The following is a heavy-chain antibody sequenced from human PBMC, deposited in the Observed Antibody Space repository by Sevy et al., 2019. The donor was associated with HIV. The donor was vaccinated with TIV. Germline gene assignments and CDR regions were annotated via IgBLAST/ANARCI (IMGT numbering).Heavy chain of an antibody. Sequence: GGYLRLSCAASGFTFSTYTMNWVRQAPGKGLEWISAISGSGGSTYYADSVKGRFTISRDKSKNRLYLQMNNLRAEDVAVYYCAKGDSTFYGMDVWGQGTTVTVSS. V-gene: IGHV3-23*01. CDR2: ISGSGGST. D-gene: IGHD6-13*01. J-gene: IGHJ6*02. CDR3: AKGDSTFYGMDV. CDR1: GFTFSTYT.